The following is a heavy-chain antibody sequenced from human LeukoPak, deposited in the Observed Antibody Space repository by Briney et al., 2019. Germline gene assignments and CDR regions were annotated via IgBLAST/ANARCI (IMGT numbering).Heavy chain of an antibody. Sequence: PGGSLRLSCAASGFTFSSYAINWVRQAPGKGLEWVSSISYSGDTTDYADSVKGRLIISRDNSKNTLGLQMNSLRDEDTAIYYCARGTLAGYFLGYWGRGTLVTVSS. CDR3: ARGTLAGYFLGY. CDR2: ISYSGDTT. D-gene: IGHD6-19*01. CDR1: GFTFSSYA. J-gene: IGHJ4*02. V-gene: IGHV3-23*01.